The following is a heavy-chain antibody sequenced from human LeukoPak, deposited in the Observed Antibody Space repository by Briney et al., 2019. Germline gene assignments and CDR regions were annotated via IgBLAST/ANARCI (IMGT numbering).Heavy chain of an antibody. V-gene: IGHV3-23*01. CDR1: GFTFSSYA. Sequence: PGGSLRLSCAASGFTFSSYAMTWVRQAPGKGLEWVSAISGSGGSTYYADSVKGRFTISRDNSKNTLYLQMDSLRAEDTALYYCAKPKLGYCSGGSCYPAYYFDYWGQGTLVTVSS. J-gene: IGHJ4*02. CDR2: ISGSGGST. CDR3: AKPKLGYCSGGSCYPAYYFDY. D-gene: IGHD2-15*01.